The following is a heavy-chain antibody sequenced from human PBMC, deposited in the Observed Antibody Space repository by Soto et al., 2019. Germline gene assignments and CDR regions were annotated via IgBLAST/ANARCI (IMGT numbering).Heavy chain of an antibody. CDR1: GFTFSSYG. CDR3: AKDKRGSIAVDRTFYYYGMDV. V-gene: IGHV3-33*06. Sequence: GGSLRLSCATSGFTFSSYGMHWVRQAPGKGLEWVAVIWYDGSRKFYADSVKGRFTISRDNSNLYLQMNSLRAEDTAVYYCAKDKRGSIAVDRTFYYYGMDVWGQGTTVTVYS. D-gene: IGHD6-19*01. J-gene: IGHJ6*02. CDR2: IWYDGSRK.